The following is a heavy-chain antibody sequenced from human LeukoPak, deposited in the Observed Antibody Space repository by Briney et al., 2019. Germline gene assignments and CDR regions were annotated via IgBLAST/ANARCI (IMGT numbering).Heavy chain of an antibody. CDR2: IIPIFGTT. CDR1: GGTFSSYA. CDR3: ARDNGVADPWYFDY. D-gene: IGHD2-8*01. J-gene: IGHJ4*02. Sequence: ASVKVSCKASGGTFSSYAISWVRQAPGQGLEWMGGIIPIFGTTNYAQKLQGRVTITADKSTSTAYMELSSLRSQDTAVYYCARDNGVADPWYFDYWGQGTLVTVSS. V-gene: IGHV1-69*06.